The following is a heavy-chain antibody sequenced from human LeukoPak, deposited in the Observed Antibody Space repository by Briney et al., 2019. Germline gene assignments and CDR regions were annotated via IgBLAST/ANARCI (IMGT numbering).Heavy chain of an antibody. V-gene: IGHV1-8*01. CDR1: GYTFTSYD. CDR2: MSPNSGNT. D-gene: IGHD6-19*01. Sequence: ASVKVSCKASGYTFTSYDINWVRQATGQGLEWMGWMSPNSGNTGYAQKFQGRVTMTRNTSISTAYMELSSLRSEDTAVYYCARGSSGWSHYYYYYMDVWGKGTTVTVSS. CDR3: ARGSSGWSHYYYYYMDV. J-gene: IGHJ6*03.